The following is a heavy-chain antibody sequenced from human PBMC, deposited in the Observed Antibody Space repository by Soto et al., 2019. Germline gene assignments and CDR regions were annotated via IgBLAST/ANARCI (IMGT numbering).Heavy chain of an antibody. J-gene: IGHJ4*02. CDR1: GLTFNTYP. V-gene: IGHV3-30-3*01. CDR2: VSHDGTKK. D-gene: IGHD3-3*01. Sequence: LRLSCAASGLTFNTYPMHWVRQAPGKGLEWVAVVSHDGTKKYYGDSVKGRFTISRDNSKDTLFLQINSLRGDDTAVYYCASGLYYDFWSGLDHWGQGALVTVSS. CDR3: ASGLYYDFWSGLDH.